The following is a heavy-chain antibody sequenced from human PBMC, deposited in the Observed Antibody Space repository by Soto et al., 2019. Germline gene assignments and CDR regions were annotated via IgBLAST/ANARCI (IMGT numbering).Heavy chain of an antibody. CDR2: IYYSGST. CDR3: ARVYAYYFDY. D-gene: IGHD2-8*01. CDR1: GGSISNYY. Sequence: SETLSLTCTVSGGSISNYYWSWIRQPPGKGLEWIAYIYYSGSTNYNPSLKSRVTISVDTSKNQFSLKLSSVTAADTAVYYCARVYAYYFDYWGQGTLVTVSS. V-gene: IGHV4-59*01. J-gene: IGHJ4*02.